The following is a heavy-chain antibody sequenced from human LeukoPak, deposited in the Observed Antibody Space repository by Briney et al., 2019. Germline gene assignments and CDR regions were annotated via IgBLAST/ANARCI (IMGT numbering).Heavy chain of an antibody. Sequence: PGGSLRLSCAASGFTFSSYSMNWVRQAPGKGLEWVSSISSSSSYIYYADSVKGRFTISRDNAKNSLYLQMNSLRAEDTAVYYCARDGYSSSWSRDDAFDIWGQGTMVTVSS. D-gene: IGHD6-13*01. CDR3: ARDGYSSSWSRDDAFDI. J-gene: IGHJ3*02. CDR2: ISSSSSYI. V-gene: IGHV3-21*01. CDR1: GFTFSSYS.